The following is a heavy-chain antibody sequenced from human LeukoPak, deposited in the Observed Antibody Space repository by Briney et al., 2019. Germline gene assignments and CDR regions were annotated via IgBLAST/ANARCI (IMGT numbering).Heavy chain of an antibody. Sequence: PSETLSLTCTVSGGSISSGGYYWSWIRQHPGKGLEWIGYIYYSGSTYYNPSLKSRVTISVDTSKNQFSLKLSSVTAADTAVYYCARARGALYYFDYWGQGTLVTVSS. D-gene: IGHD1-26*01. J-gene: IGHJ4*02. CDR2: IYYSGST. V-gene: IGHV4-31*03. CDR1: GGSISSGGYY. CDR3: ARARGALYYFDY.